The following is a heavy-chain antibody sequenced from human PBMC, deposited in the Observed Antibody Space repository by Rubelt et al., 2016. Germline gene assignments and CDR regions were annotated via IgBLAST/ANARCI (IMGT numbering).Heavy chain of an antibody. CDR1: GYTFTSYA. CDR3: AREHYPRANWYFDL. V-gene: IGHV7-4-1*02. D-gene: IGHD1-26*01. Sequence: QVQLVQSGSELKKPGASVKVSCKASGYTFTSYAMNWVRQAPGQGLEWMGWINTNTGYPTYAQGFTGRFVFSLDTSGSTAYLQISSLKAEDTAVYYCAREHYPRANWYFDLWGRGTLVTVSS. J-gene: IGHJ2*01. CDR2: INTNTGYP.